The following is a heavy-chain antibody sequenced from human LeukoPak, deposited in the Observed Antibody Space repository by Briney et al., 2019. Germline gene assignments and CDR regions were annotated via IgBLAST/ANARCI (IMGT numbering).Heavy chain of an antibody. Sequence: SETLSLTCTVSGGSISSYYWSWIRQPPGKGLEWIGYIYYSGSTYYNPSLKSRVTISVDTSKNQFSLKLSSVTAADTAVYYCARDQFDYGGHDWGQGTLVTVSS. J-gene: IGHJ4*02. D-gene: IGHD4-23*01. CDR1: GGSISSYY. CDR3: ARDQFDYGGHD. V-gene: IGHV4-59*12. CDR2: IYYSGST.